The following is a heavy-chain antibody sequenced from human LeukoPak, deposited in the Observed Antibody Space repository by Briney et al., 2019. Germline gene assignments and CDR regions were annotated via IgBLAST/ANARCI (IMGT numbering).Heavy chain of an antibody. Sequence: GGSLRLSCAASGFTFSSYAMSWVRQAPGKGLEWVANIKQDGSEKYYVDSVKGRFTISRDNAKNSLYLQMNSLRAEDTAVYYCARDGSGRWDDAFDIWGQGTMVTVSS. J-gene: IGHJ3*02. CDR3: ARDGSGRWDDAFDI. V-gene: IGHV3-7*01. CDR2: IKQDGSEK. CDR1: GFTFSSYA. D-gene: IGHD3-10*01.